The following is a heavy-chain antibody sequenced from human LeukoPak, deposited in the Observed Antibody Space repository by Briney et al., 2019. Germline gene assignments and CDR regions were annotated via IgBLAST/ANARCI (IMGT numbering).Heavy chain of an antibody. J-gene: IGHJ6*02. Sequence: TETLSLTCSVSDGSINSYYWNWIRRPPGKGLEWIGYIYYNGNTNYSPSLKSRVTMSVDTSKNLFSLKVSSVTAADTAVYYCARGRSNYYGMDVWGQGTTVTVSS. D-gene: IGHD1-26*01. CDR2: IYYNGNT. CDR3: ARGRSNYYGMDV. V-gene: IGHV4-59*01. CDR1: DGSINSYY.